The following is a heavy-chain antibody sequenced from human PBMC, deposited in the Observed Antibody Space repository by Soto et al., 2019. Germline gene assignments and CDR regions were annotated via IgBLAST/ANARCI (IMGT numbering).Heavy chain of an antibody. Sequence: GGSLRLSCSASGFTFNSYWMHWVRQAPGKGLVWVSRINSAGSSTTYADSVKGRFTISRDNTKNTLHLQLNSLRAEDTAAYYCARELVITSFDYYDGMDVWGQGTTVTVSS. D-gene: IGHD3-22*01. J-gene: IGHJ6*02. CDR2: INSAGSST. CDR1: GFTFNSYW. CDR3: ARELVITSFDYYDGMDV. V-gene: IGHV3-74*01.